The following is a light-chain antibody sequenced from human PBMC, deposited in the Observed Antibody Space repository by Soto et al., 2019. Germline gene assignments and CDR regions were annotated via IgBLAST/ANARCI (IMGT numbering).Light chain of an antibody. CDR2: GAS. J-gene: IGKJ4*01. CDR3: QQYANSPLT. V-gene: IGKV3-20*01. CDR1: QSVGNNY. Sequence: EIVLTQSPGTLSLSLGERGTLSCRASQSVGNNYLAWYQQKPGQAPRLLIHGASSRATGIPDRFSGSGSGTDFTLTLSRLEPEDFAVYYCQQYANSPLTFGGGTKVEIK.